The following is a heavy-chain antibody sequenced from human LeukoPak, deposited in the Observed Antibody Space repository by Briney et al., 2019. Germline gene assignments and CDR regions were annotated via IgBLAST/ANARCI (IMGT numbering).Heavy chain of an antibody. CDR1: GGTFSSYA. Sequence: ASVKVSYKASGGTFSSYAISWVRQAPGQGLEWMGWISAYNGNTNYAQKLQGRVTMTTDTSTSTAYMELRSLRSDDTAVYYCARVGDQVSAARPRVIWDYAFDIWGQGTMVTVSS. CDR3: ARVGDQVSAARPRVIWDYAFDI. J-gene: IGHJ3*02. D-gene: IGHD6-6*01. V-gene: IGHV1-18*01. CDR2: ISAYNGNT.